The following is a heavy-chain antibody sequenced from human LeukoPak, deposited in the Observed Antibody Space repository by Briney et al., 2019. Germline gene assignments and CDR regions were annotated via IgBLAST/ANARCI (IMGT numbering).Heavy chain of an antibody. CDR2: FDPEDGET. CDR1: GYTLTELS. CDR3: ATCYYDSSGSLDY. V-gene: IGHV1-24*01. D-gene: IGHD3-22*01. J-gene: IGHJ4*02. Sequence: GASVKVSCKVSGYTLTELSMHWVRQAPGKGLEWMGGFDPEDGETIYAPKFQGRVTMTEDTSTDTAYMELSSLRSEDTAVYYCATCYYDSSGSLDYWGQGTLVTVSS.